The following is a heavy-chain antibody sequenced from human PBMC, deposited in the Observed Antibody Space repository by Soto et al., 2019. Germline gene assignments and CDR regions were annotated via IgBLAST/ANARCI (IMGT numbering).Heavy chain of an antibody. CDR3: ARHPGGSGYYYGMDV. J-gene: IGHJ6*02. V-gene: IGHV1-69*12. CDR1: GGTFSSYA. CDR2: IIPIFGTA. D-gene: IGHD2-15*01. Sequence: QVQLVQSGAEVKKPGSSVKVSCKASGGTFSSYAISWVRQAPGQGLEWMGGIIPIFGTANYAQKCQGRVTRSCGTAKYGQKIQDRITLTADESTSTANMELSSLRSEDTAGYYCARHPGGSGYYYGMDVGGQGTTVTVSS.